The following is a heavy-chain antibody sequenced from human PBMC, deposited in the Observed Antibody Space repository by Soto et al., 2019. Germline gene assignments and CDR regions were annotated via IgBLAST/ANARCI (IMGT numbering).Heavy chain of an antibody. V-gene: IGHV4-4*02. Sequence: SETLSLTCAVSGGSISSSNWWSWVRQPPGKGLEWIGEIYHRGSTNYNPSLKSRVTIPVDKSKNQFSLKLSSVTAADTAVYYCARVEMATMKRRGMDVWGQGTTVTVSS. CDR1: GGSISSSNW. D-gene: IGHD3-10*01. CDR2: IYHRGST. CDR3: ARVEMATMKRRGMDV. J-gene: IGHJ6*02.